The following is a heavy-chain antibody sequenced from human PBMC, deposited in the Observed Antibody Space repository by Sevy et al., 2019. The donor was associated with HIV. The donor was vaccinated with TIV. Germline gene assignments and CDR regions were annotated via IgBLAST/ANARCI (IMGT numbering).Heavy chain of an antibody. CDR3: ASVRPCGGDCYFFDS. CDR2: IIHRPGLA. J-gene: IGHJ4*02. D-gene: IGHD2-21*02. Sequence: ASVKVSCMASGGSLSNYGMNWVRQAPGQGLEWMGGIIHRPGLANYAQKFRDRVTITGDESRSTMYMDMRRLRSEDTATYYCASVRPCGGDCYFFDSWGQGTLLTVSS. CDR1: GGSLSNYG. V-gene: IGHV1-69*10.